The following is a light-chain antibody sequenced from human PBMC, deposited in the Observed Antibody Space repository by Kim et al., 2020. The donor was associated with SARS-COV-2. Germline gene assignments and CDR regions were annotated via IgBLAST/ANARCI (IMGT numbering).Light chain of an antibody. V-gene: IGKV1-39*01. CDR1: QSISIY. CDR3: QQNYSTPHT. Sequence: DIQMTQSPSSLSASVGDRVTITCRASQSISIYLNWYQQKPGKAPKLLIYAASSLQSGVPSRFSGSGSGTDFTLTISSLQPEDFATYYCQQNYSTPHTFGQGTKLEI. CDR2: AAS. J-gene: IGKJ2*01.